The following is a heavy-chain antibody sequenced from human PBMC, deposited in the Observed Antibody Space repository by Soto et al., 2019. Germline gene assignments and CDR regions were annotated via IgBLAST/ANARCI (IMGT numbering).Heavy chain of an antibody. CDR2: ISAYSGNI. D-gene: IGHD2-15*01. V-gene: IGHV1-18*01. CDR1: GYTFTSYG. Sequence: QVQLVQSGADVKKPGASVKVSCKTSGYTFTSYGTSWVRQVPGQGLEWMGWISAYSGNINYAQKFQDRVTMTTDTSTSTDYMELRSLRSDDTAVYYCARDCSGATCSFYYWGQGTLVTVSS. CDR3: ARDCSGATCSFYY. J-gene: IGHJ4*02.